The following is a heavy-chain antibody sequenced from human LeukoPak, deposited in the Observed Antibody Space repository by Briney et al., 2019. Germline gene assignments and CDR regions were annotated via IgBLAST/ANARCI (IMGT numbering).Heavy chain of an antibody. Sequence: SSETLSLTCTVYGGSISSYYCSWIRQPPGKGLEWNGYIYYKGNTNSNPPRKSRVPISENTSKNQFSLKLTSVTAADTAVYYCARESGTTGRMDVGSEGTTVT. CDR2: IYYKGNT. CDR1: GGSISSYY. CDR3: ARESGTTGRMDV. V-gene: IGHV4-59*01. J-gene: IGHJ6*02. D-gene: IGHD1-1*01.